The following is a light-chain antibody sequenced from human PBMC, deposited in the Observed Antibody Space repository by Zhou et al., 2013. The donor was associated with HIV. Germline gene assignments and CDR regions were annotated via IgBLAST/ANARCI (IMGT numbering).Light chain of an antibody. CDR2: GAA. Sequence: EIVLTQSPATLSLSPGERATLSCRASQSVSSSSLAWYQQKPGQAPRLLMYGAATRAAGIPDRFSGSGSGTEFTLTINSLQSEDFAIYYCQQYNNWPPLTFGGGTRVEIK. CDR3: QQYNNWPPLT. V-gene: IGKV3D-15*01. CDR1: QSVSSS. J-gene: IGKJ4*01.